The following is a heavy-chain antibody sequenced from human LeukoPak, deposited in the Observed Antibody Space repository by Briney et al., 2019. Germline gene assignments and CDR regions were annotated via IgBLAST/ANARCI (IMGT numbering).Heavy chain of an antibody. V-gene: IGHV3-30*02. CDR1: GFTFSGYG. J-gene: IGHJ4*02. CDR3: VTAPGDYYHPFDY. Sequence: GGSLRLSCAASGFTFSGYGLHWVRQAPGKGLEWLSFISSNKNTKNYADSVQGRFTISRDNSKNTLFLEMNSLGTEDTAVYFCVTAPGDYYHPFDYSGQGTLVTACS. CDR2: ISSNKNTK. D-gene: IGHD3-10*01.